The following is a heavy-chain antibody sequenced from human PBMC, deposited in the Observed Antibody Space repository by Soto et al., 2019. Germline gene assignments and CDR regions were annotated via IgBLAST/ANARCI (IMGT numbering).Heavy chain of an antibody. V-gene: IGHV4-4*02. Sequence: SETLSLTCAVSGGSISSSNWCSWVRQPPGKGLEWIGEIYHSGSTNYNPSLKSRVTISVDKSKNQFSLKLSSVTAADTAVYYCARDRIVVVPAAEGVENWFDPWGQGTLVTVSS. J-gene: IGHJ5*02. D-gene: IGHD2-2*01. CDR2: IYHSGST. CDR3: ARDRIVVVPAAEGVENWFDP. CDR1: GGSISSSNW.